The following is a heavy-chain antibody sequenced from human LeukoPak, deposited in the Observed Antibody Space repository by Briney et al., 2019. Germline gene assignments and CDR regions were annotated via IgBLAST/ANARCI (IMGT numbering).Heavy chain of an antibody. V-gene: IGHV3-74*01. CDR3: AKDIQGAN. CDR1: GFTFSTYW. D-gene: IGHD5-18*01. J-gene: IGHJ4*02. Sequence: GGSLRLSCAASGFTFSTYWMHWVRQAPGKGLVWVARIKGDGSSTIYADSVKGRFTISRDNSKNTVYLQMNSLRAEDTALYYCAKDIQGANWGQGTLVTVSS. CDR2: IKGDGSST.